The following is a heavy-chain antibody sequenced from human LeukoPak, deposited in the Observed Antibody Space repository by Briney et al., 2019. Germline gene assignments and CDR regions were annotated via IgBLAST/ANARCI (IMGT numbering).Heavy chain of an antibody. D-gene: IGHD2-21*02. CDR2: INPSGGST. CDR1: GYTFTSYY. V-gene: IGHV1-46*01. CDR3: ASQTAYCGGDCYGTSSFDY. J-gene: IGHJ4*02. Sequence: ASVKVSCKASGYTFTSYYMHWVRQAPGQGLEWMGIINPSGGSTSYAQKFQGRVTMTRDTSTRTVYMELSSLRSEDTAVYYCASQTAYCGGDCYGTSSFDYWGQGTLVTVSS.